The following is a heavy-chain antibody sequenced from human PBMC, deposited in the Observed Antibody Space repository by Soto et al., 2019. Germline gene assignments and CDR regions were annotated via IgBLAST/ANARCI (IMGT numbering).Heavy chain of an antibody. V-gene: IGHV1-8*01. CDR1: GYTFTSYD. J-gene: IGHJ6*02. D-gene: IGHD6-19*01. Sequence: QVQLVQSGAEVKKPGASVKVSCKASGYTFTSYDINWVRQATGQGLEWMGWMNPNSGNTGYAQKFQGRVTMTRNTSISTAYMELSSLRSEDTAVYYCAGTYSSGWYVNYSYGMDVWGQGTTVTVSS. CDR3: AGTYSSGWYVNYSYGMDV. CDR2: MNPNSGNT.